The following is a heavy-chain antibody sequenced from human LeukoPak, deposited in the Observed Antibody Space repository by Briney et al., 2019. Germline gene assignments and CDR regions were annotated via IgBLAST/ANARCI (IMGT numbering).Heavy chain of an antibody. Sequence: SETLSLTCAVYGGSFSGYYWSWIRQPPGKGLEWIGEINHSGSTNYNPSLKSRVTISVDTSKNQFSLKLSSVTAADTAVYYCARDKYSSSWYTDNNWFDPWGQGTLVTVSS. CDR2: INHSGST. CDR1: GGSFSGYY. CDR3: ARDKYSSSWYTDNNWFDP. D-gene: IGHD6-13*01. J-gene: IGHJ5*02. V-gene: IGHV4-34*01.